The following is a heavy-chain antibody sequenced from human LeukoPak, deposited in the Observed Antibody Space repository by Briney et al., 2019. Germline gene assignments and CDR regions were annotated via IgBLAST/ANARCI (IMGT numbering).Heavy chain of an antibody. CDR3: ARDPYYDFWSGYGNYFDY. V-gene: IGHV3-11*04. CDR2: ISSSGSTI. Sequence: PGGSLRLSCAASGFTFSDYYMSWIRQAPGKGLEWVSYISSSGSTIYYADSVKGRFTISRDNAKNSLYLQMNSLRAEDTAVYYCARDPYYDFWSGYGNYFDYWGQGTLVTVSS. J-gene: IGHJ4*02. CDR1: GFTFSDYY. D-gene: IGHD3-3*01.